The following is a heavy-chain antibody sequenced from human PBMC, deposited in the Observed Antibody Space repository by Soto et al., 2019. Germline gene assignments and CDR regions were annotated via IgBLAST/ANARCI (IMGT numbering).Heavy chain of an antibody. D-gene: IGHD2-15*01. CDR1: GFTFSSYG. J-gene: IGHJ4*02. Sequence: QVQLVESGGGVVQPGRSLRLSCAASGFTFSSYGMHWVRQAPGKGLEWVAVIWYDGSNKYYADSVKGRFTISRDNSKNTLYLQMTSLRAEDTAVYYCASDGYCSGGSCYSVPVFDYWGQGTLVTVSS. V-gene: IGHV3-33*01. CDR2: IWYDGSNK. CDR3: ASDGYCSGGSCYSVPVFDY.